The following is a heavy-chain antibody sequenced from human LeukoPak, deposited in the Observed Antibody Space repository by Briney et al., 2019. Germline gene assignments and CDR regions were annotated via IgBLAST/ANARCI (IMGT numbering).Heavy chain of an antibody. CDR1: GFTFSSYA. Sequence: GGSLRLSCAASGFTFSSYAMSWVRQAPGKGLEWVSAISGSGGSTYYADSVKGRSTISRDNSKNTLYLQMNSLRAEDTAMYYCAREIPGGDINLDYWGQGTLVTVSS. D-gene: IGHD3-16*01. V-gene: IGHV3-23*01. CDR3: AREIPGGDINLDY. CDR2: ISGSGGST. J-gene: IGHJ4*02.